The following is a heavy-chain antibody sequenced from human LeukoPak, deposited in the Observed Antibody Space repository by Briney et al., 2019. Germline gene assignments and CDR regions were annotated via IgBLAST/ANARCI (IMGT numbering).Heavy chain of an antibody. CDR2: IDKKDKGYATAT. J-gene: IGHJ5*02. D-gene: IGHD1-26*01. V-gene: IGHV3-73*01. CDR3: TSDSGTYNWFDP. CDR1: VITFSGSA. Sequence: PGGSLRLSCAASVITFSGSAIHGVRQSSGQGLEWVGQIDKKDKGYATATAYAASVKGRFTISRDDSINTAYLQMKSLKTEDTAHYYCTSDSGTYNWFDPWGQGTLVTVSS.